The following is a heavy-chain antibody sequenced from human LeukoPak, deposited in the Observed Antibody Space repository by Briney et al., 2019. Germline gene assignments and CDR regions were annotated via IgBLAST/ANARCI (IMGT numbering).Heavy chain of an antibody. Sequence: SETLSLTCTVSGGSISSSSYYWGWIRQPPGKGLEWIGSIYYSGSTYYNPSLKSRVTISVDTSKNQFSLKLSSVTAADTAVYYCARAKGSGRDYYYYGMDVWGQGTTVTVSS. V-gene: IGHV4-39*01. D-gene: IGHD5-12*01. J-gene: IGHJ6*02. CDR2: IYYSGST. CDR1: GGSISSSSYY. CDR3: ARAKGSGRDYYYYGMDV.